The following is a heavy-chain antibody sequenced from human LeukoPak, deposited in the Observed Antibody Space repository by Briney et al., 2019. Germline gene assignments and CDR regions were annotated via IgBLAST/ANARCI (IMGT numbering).Heavy chain of an antibody. CDR3: ARQLGYCSDGNCYFDF. J-gene: IGHJ4*02. CDR1: GSTFSSYA. V-gene: IGHV3-23*01. Sequence: GGSLRLSCVASGSTFSSYAMSWVRQVPGKGLEWVSAISGGGGSTYSADSVKGRFTISRDNSKNTLSLQMNSLRVEDSAVYYCARQLGYCSDGNCYFDFWGQGALVTVSS. D-gene: IGHD2-15*01. CDR2: ISGGGGST.